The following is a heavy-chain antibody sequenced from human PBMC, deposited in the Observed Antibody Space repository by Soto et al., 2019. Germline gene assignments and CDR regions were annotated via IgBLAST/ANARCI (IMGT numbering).Heavy chain of an antibody. Sequence: QVQLVQSGAEVKKPAASVKVSCKASGYTFTSYDINWGRQATGQGLEWMGWMNTNSGNTGYAQKFQGRVTMTRNTAISTAYMELSSLRSEDRAVYYCVRSFPAGDNWFDPWGQGTLITVSS. D-gene: IGHD6-13*01. CDR3: VRSFPAGDNWFDP. CDR1: GYTFTSYD. CDR2: MNTNSGNT. V-gene: IGHV1-8*01. J-gene: IGHJ5*02.